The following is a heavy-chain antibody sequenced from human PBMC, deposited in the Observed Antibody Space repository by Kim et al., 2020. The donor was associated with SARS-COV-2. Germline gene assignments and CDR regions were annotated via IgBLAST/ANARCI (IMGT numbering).Heavy chain of an antibody. CDR2: ISGTGSDR. D-gene: IGHD3-16*01. CDR3: AKDIWDYSGMDV. V-gene: IGHV3-23*01. Sequence: GGSLRLSCAASGFNFENNAMNWVRQAPGKGLEWVSGISGTGSDRYYADSVKGRLTISRDTSKNTLYLQMDSLRAEDTAVYYCAKDIWDYSGMDVWGQGT. CDR1: GFNFENNA. J-gene: IGHJ6*01.